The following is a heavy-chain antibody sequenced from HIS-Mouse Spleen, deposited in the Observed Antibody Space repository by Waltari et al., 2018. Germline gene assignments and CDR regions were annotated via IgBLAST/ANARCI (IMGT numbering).Heavy chain of an antibody. Sequence: QARLGQSGSEVKKPGASVKVSCKASGDTFTTYDRHRVRQAPGQGLEGMGWINPNSGGTNYAQKFQGRVTMTRDTSISTAYMELSRLRSDDTAVYYCARVSSGGSDFDYWGQGTLVTVSS. CDR2: INPNSGGT. CDR1: GDTFTTYD. D-gene: IGHD3-16*01. V-gene: IGHV1-2*02. J-gene: IGHJ4*02. CDR3: ARVSSGGSDFDY.